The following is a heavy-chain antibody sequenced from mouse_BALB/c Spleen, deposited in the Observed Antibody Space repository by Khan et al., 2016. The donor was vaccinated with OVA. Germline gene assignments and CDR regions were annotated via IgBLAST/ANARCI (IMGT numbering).Heavy chain of an antibody. Sequence: QVQLKESGAELAKPGASVKMSCKASGYTFTTYWMYWVKQRPGQGLEWIGYINPTSGFTDYNQKFKDKATLTADKSSSTAYMQMSSLTSDDSAVYYCERDRIDYWGQGTTLTVSS. CDR3: ERDRIDY. J-gene: IGHJ2*01. V-gene: IGHV1-7*01. CDR2: INPTSGFT. CDR1: GYTFTTYW.